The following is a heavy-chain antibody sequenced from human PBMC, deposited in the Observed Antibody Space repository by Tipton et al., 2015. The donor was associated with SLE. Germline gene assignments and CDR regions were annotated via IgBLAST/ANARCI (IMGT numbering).Heavy chain of an antibody. CDR3: ARRGRSTVVTPWFDP. D-gene: IGHD4-23*01. Sequence: GLVKPSQTLSLTCTVSGVSISSSSYYWAWIRQPPGKGLEWIGSVYYSGSTYYSPSLKSRVTISVDTSKNQFSLNLSSVTAADTAVYYCARRGRSTVVTPWFDPWGQGTLVTVSS. CDR1: GVSISSSSYY. CDR2: VYYSGST. J-gene: IGHJ5*02. V-gene: IGHV4-39*01.